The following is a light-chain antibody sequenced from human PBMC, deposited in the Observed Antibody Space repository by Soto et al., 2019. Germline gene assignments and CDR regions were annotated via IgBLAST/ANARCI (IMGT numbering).Light chain of an antibody. J-gene: IGKJ2*01. CDR1: QSVLYSSHNKNY. CDR2: WAS. Sequence: DIVMTQSPDSLAVSLGERATINCKSSQSVLYSSHNKNYLAWYQQKPGQPPKLLIYWASTRESGVPDRFSGSGSGTDFTLPISSLQAEDVAVYYCEQYYSTPHTFGQGTKLEIK. V-gene: IGKV4-1*01. CDR3: EQYYSTPHT.